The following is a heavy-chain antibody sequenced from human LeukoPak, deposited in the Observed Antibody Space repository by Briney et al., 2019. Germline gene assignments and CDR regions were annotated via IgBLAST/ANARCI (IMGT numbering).Heavy chain of an antibody. V-gene: IGHV3-30-3*01. CDR3: ARGAYYDILTGYGTFDY. J-gene: IGHJ4*02. Sequence: PGGSLRLSCAASGFTFSSYAMHWVRQAPGKGLEWVAVISYDGSNKYYADSVKGRFTISRDNSKNTLYLQMNSLRAEDTAVYYCARGAYYDILTGYGTFDYWGQGTLVTVSS. D-gene: IGHD3-9*01. CDR2: ISYDGSNK. CDR1: GFTFSSYA.